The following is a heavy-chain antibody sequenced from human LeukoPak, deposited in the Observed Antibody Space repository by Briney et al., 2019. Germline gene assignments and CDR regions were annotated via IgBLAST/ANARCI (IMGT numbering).Heavy chain of an antibody. CDR1: GFTFSKYW. D-gene: IGHD6-19*01. CDR3: ATKQWLAPPPDS. CDR2: INTDGTVT. J-gene: IGHJ4*02. Sequence: GGSLRLSCAASGFTFSKYWMLWVREAPGKELERVSRINTDGTVTTYADSVKGRFTVSRDNADNTMFLQMNSVRDEDTAVYYCATKQWLAPPPDSWGQGTPVTVSS. V-gene: IGHV3-74*01.